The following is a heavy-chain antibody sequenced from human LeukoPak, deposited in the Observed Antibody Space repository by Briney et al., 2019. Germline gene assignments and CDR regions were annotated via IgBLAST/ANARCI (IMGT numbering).Heavy chain of an antibody. CDR1: GFTFSSYA. D-gene: IGHD2-2*01. V-gene: IGHV3-30-3*01. CDR3: ARDPVSSALQINSDF. J-gene: IGHJ4*02. Sequence: GGSLRLSCAASGFTFSSYAMHWVRQAPGKGLEWVAIMSNDGINKYYAGSVKGRFTISRDNSKNTLFLQMNSLRPEDTAVYYCARDPVSSALQINSDFWGQGALVTVSS. CDR2: MSNDGINK.